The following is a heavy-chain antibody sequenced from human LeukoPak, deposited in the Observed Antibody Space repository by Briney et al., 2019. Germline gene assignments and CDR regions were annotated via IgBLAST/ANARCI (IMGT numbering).Heavy chain of an antibody. CDR1: GGSISSGDYY. D-gene: IGHD2-2*01. V-gene: IGHV4-30-4*01. Sequence: PSQTLSLTCTVSGGSISSGDYYWSWIRQPPGKGLEWIGYIYYSGSTYYNPSLRSRVTISIDTSNNQFSLKLSSATAADTAVYFCARGGGKDCTRSSCHPFDYWGQGTLVTVSS. CDR2: IYYSGST. J-gene: IGHJ4*02. CDR3: ARGGGKDCTRSSCHPFDY.